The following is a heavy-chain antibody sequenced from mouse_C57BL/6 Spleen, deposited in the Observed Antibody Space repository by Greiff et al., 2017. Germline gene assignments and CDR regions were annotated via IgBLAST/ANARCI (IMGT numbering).Heavy chain of an antibody. Sequence: QVQLQQSGAELARPGASVKLSCKASGYTFTSYGISWVKQRTGQGLEWIGEIYPRSGNTYYNEKFKGKATLTADKSSSTAYMELRSLTSEDSAVYVWARSTPPLGKRDWYFDVWGTGTTVTVSS. CDR2: IYPRSGNT. CDR1: GYTFTSYG. CDR3: ARSTPPLGKRDWYFDV. V-gene: IGHV1-81*01. D-gene: IGHD2-1*01. J-gene: IGHJ1*03.